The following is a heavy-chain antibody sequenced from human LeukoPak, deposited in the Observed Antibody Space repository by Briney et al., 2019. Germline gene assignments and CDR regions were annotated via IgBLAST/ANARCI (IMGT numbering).Heavy chain of an antibody. J-gene: IGHJ4*02. Sequence: PGGSLRLSCAASGFTVSSNYMSWVRQAPGTGLEWVSVIYSGGSTYYADSVKGRFTISRDNSKNTLYLQMNSLRAEDTAVYYCARGLTDYYDFWSGYYTGIYFDYWGQGTLVTVSS. CDR3: ARGLTDYYDFWSGYYTGIYFDY. CDR1: GFTVSSNY. D-gene: IGHD3-3*01. V-gene: IGHV3-66*02. CDR2: IYSGGST.